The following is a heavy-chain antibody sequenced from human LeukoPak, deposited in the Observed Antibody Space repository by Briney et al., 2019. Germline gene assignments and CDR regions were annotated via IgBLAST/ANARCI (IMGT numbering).Heavy chain of an antibody. CDR1: GYTFTSYG. V-gene: IGHV1-18*01. CDR3: ARGGYYQPLKYYSDY. Sequence: ASVKVSCKASGYTFTSYGISWVRQAPGQGLEWMGWISAYNGNTNYAQKLQGRVTMATDTSTSTAYMELSSLRSEDTAVYYCARGGYYQPLKYYSDYWGQGTLVTVSS. D-gene: IGHD2-2*01. J-gene: IGHJ4*02. CDR2: ISAYNGNT.